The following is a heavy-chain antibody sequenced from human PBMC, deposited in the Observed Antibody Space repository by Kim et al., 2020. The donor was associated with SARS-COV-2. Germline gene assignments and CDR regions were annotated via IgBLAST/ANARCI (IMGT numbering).Heavy chain of an antibody. CDR3: ARRFSPGSGSYYGYYYYGMDV. D-gene: IGHD1-26*01. V-gene: IGHV5-51*01. CDR2: IYPGDSDT. Sequence: GESLKISCKGSGYSFTSYWIGWVRQMPGKGLEWMGIIYPGDSDTRYSPSFQGQVTISADKSISTAYLQWSSLKASDTAMYYCARRFSPGSGSYYGYYYYGMDVWGQGTTVTVSS. J-gene: IGHJ6*02. CDR1: GYSFTSYW.